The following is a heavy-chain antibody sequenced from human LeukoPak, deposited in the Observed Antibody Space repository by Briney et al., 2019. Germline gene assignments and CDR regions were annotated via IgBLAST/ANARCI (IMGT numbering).Heavy chain of an antibody. D-gene: IGHD2-2*02. CDR2: INHSGST. Sequence: SETLSLTCAVYGGSFSGYYWSWIRQPPGKGLEWIGEINHSGSTNYNPSLKSRVTISVDTSKNQFSLKLSSVTAADTAVYYCAGYCSSTSCYMRIRWGQGTLVTVSS. CDR3: AGYCSSTSCYMRIR. J-gene: IGHJ4*02. CDR1: GGSFSGYY. V-gene: IGHV4-34*01.